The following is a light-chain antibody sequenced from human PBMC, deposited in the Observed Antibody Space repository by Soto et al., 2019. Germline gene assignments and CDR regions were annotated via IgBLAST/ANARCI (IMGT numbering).Light chain of an antibody. CDR3: SSYTSSSTVV. V-gene: IGLV2-14*03. J-gene: IGLJ2*01. CDR1: SSDVGGYNS. CDR2: DVS. Sequence: SALTQPASVSGSPGQSITISCTGTSSDVGGYNSVSWYQQHPGKVPKLMIYDVSNRPSGVSNRFSGSKSVNTASLTISGLQAEDEADYYCSSYTSSSTVVFGGGTKLTVL.